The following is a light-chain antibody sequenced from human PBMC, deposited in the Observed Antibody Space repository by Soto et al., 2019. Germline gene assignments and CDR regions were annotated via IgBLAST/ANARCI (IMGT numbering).Light chain of an antibody. CDR1: SRDVGAYNS. V-gene: IGLV2-23*01. Sequence: QSVLAQPASVSGSPGQSITISCTGTSRDVGAYNSVSWYQQHPHKAPQVIIYKGTQRPSGVSNRFSGSTSGNAASLTISGLQADDEADYFCCSSAPESTYVFGSGTKAPS. J-gene: IGLJ1*01. CDR2: KGT. CDR3: CSSAPESTYV.